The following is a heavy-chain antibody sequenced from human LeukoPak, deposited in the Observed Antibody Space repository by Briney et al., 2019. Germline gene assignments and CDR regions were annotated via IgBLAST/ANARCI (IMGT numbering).Heavy chain of an antibody. CDR2: IYYSGST. J-gene: IGHJ5*02. D-gene: IGHD3-3*01. CDR1: GGSISSGDYY. V-gene: IGHV4-30-4*01. Sequence: SQTLSLTCTVSGGSISSGDYYWSWIRQPPGKGLEWIGYIYYSGSTYYNPSLKSRVTISVDTSKNQFSLKLSSVTAADTAVYYCAREWRVVINNWFDPWGQGTLVTVSS. CDR3: AREWRVVINNWFDP.